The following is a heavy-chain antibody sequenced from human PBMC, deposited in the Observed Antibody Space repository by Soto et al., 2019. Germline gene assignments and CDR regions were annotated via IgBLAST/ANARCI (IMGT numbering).Heavy chain of an antibody. Sequence: LVESGGGSVQPGGSLRLSCAASRFTFSSYWMYWVRQAPGKGLVWVSRINSDGSSTRYADSVKGRFSISRDNSKSTLYLQMNTLRAEDTAVYYCARRREGYYYGLDVWGQGTMVTVSS. V-gene: IGHV3-74*01. CDR3: ARRREGYYYGLDV. CDR2: INSDGSST. J-gene: IGHJ6*02. D-gene: IGHD1-26*01. CDR1: RFTFSSYW.